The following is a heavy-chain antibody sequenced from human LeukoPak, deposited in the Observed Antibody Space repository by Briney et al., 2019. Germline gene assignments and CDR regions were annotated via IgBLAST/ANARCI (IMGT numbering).Heavy chain of an antibody. CDR1: GFIVSSKY. D-gene: IGHD1-26*01. CDR3: ARLATSTGSYVDY. J-gene: IGHJ4*02. Sequence: GGSMRLSCAASGFIVSSKYMSWVRQAPGKGLEWLSVIHDGDGTYYADSVKARFTISRDNSKNTLYLQMNSLRAEDTAVYYCARLATSTGSYVDYWGQATRATVSS. CDR2: IHDGDGT. V-gene: IGHV3-53*01.